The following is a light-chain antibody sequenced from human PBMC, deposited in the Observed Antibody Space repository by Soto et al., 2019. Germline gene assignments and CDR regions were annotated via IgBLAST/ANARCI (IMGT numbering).Light chain of an antibody. J-gene: IGLJ1*01. V-gene: IGLV1-40*01. Sequence: SVLTQPPSVSVAPGQRVTLSCPGSSSNIGAGYHVHWYQQLPGAAPKLLIFGDSNRPSGVPDRFSGSKSGTSASLAISGLRSDDEADYFCATWDDSLNGFYVFGTGTKGTVL. CDR2: GDS. CDR1: SSNIGAGYH. CDR3: ATWDDSLNGFYV.